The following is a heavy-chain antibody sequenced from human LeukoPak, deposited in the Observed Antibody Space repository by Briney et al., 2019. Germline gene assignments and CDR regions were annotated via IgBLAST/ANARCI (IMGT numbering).Heavy chain of an antibody. CDR2: IYTSGST. CDR1: GGSISSGSYY. Sequence: SETLSLTCTVSGGSISSGSYYWSWIRQPAGKGLEWIGRIYTSGSTNYNPSLNSRVTISVDTSKNQVSLKLTSVTAADTAVYYCARDTYHYDISGYYCLDYWGQGTLVTVSS. V-gene: IGHV4-61*02. D-gene: IGHD3-22*01. J-gene: IGHJ4*02. CDR3: ARDTYHYDISGYYCLDY.